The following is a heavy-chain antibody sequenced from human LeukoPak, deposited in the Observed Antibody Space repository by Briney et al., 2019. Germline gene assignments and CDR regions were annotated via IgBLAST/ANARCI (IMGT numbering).Heavy chain of an antibody. CDR2: MNPNSGNT. D-gene: IGHD6-19*01. Sequence: GASVKVSRKASGYTFTSYDINWMRQATGQGLEWMGWMNPNSGNTGYAQKFQGRVTMTRNTSISTAYMELSSLRSEDTAVYYCASSYSSGWYGYWFDPWGQGTLVTVSS. J-gene: IGHJ5*02. CDR1: GYTFTSYD. CDR3: ASSYSSGWYGYWFDP. V-gene: IGHV1-8*01.